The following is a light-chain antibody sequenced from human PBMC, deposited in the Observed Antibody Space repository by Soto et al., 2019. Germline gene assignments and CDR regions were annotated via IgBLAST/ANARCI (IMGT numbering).Light chain of an antibody. CDR2: NSH. J-gene: IGLJ3*02. V-gene: IGLV1-44*01. CDR1: SSNIGSNT. CDR3: ATWDDSLNGWV. Sequence: QPVLTQPPSASGTPGQRVTISCSGSSSNIGSNTVSWYHQLPGTAPKLLIYNSHQRPSGVPDRFSGSKSGTSASLAISGLQSEDEADYYCATWDDSLNGWVFGGGTKLTVL.